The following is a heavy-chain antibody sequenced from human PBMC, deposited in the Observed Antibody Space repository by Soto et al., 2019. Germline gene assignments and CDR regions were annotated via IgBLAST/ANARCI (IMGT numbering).Heavy chain of an antibody. V-gene: IGHV3-23*01. CDR1: GFSFSSYT. Sequence: PGGSLRLSCTASGFSFSSYTMSWVRQAPGKGLEWVSAINSGGTTSYADSVKGRFTVSRDNSKNTLYLQMNSLRAEDTAVYHCAKAPVYDSSAYSFDYWGLGTLVTSPQ. CDR3: AKAPVYDSSAYSFDY. D-gene: IGHD3-22*01. J-gene: IGHJ4*02. CDR2: INSGGTT.